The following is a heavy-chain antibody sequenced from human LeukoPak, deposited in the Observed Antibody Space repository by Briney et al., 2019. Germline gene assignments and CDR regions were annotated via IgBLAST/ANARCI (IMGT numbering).Heavy chain of an antibody. Sequence: GGSLRLSCATSRFTFSDHHMGWVRQAPGKGLEWVGRSMDKANSYSTEYATSVKGRFTISRDDSKNSLYLQMNGLRTEDTAVYYCVSYYLGYWGQGTLVTVSS. J-gene: IGHJ4*02. D-gene: IGHD2/OR15-2a*01. V-gene: IGHV3-72*01. CDR3: VSYYLGY. CDR2: SMDKANSYST. CDR1: RFTFSDHH.